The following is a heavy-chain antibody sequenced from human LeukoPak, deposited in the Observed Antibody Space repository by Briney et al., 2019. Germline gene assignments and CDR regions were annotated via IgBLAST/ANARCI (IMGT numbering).Heavy chain of an antibody. CDR2: ISSNGGST. J-gene: IGHJ4*02. V-gene: IGHV3-64D*06. D-gene: IGHD3-10*01. CDR1: GFTFSRYA. CDR3: VKDSSSGSYFDY. Sequence: GGSLRLSCSASGFTFSRYAMHWVRQAPGKGLEYVSAISSNGGSTYYADSVKGRFTISRDNSRNTLHLQMSSLRVEDTAVYYCVKDSSSGSYFDYWGQGTLVTVSP.